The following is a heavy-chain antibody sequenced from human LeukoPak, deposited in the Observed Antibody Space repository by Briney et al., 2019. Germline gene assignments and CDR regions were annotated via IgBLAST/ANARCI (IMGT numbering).Heavy chain of an antibody. CDR2: IYYSGST. V-gene: IGHV4-59*12. D-gene: IGHD6-19*01. CDR1: GGSISSYY. CDR3: AREYSSGLDP. Sequence: PSETLSLTCTASGGSISSYYWSWIRQPPGKGLEWIGYIYYSGSTNYNPSLKSRVTISVDKSKNQFSLKLSSVTAADTAVYYCAREYSSGLDPWGQGTLVTVSS. J-gene: IGHJ5*02.